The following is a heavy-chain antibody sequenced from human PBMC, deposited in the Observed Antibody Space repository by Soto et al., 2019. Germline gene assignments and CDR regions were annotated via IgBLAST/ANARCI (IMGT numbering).Heavy chain of an antibody. V-gene: IGHV3-72*01. J-gene: IGHJ4*02. D-gene: IGHD6-19*01. CDR1: GFTFSHAW. CDR2: TRNKANSYTT. CDR3: AVYRASSAY. Sequence: GGSLRLSCAASGFTFSHAWMSWVRQAPGKGLEWVGRTRNKANSYTTECAASVKGRFTISRDDSKNSLYLQMNSLKTEDTAVYYCAVYRASSAYWGQGTLVTVSS.